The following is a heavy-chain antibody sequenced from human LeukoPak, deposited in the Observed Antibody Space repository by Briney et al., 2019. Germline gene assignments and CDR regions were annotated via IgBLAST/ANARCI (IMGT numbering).Heavy chain of an antibody. V-gene: IGHV4-59*08. D-gene: IGHD1-7*01. CDR2: IYYSGST. Sequence: PSETLSLTCTVSGGSISSYYWSWIRQPPGKGLEWIGYIYYSGSTYYNPSLRSRVTISVDTSKNQFSLKLSSVTAADTAVYYCARHAPQRTYYYYYYYMDVWGKGTTVTISS. CDR3: ARHAPQRTYYYYYYYMDV. J-gene: IGHJ6*03. CDR1: GGSISSYY.